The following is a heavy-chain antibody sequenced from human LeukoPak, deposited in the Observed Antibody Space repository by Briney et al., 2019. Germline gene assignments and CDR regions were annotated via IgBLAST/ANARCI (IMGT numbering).Heavy chain of an antibody. CDR2: IKPKSGDT. V-gene: IGHV1-2*02. D-gene: IGHD2-2*01. CDR3: ARDRYANTWYGFDP. J-gene: IGHJ5*02. CDR1: GYTFTDYI. Sequence: GASVKVSCKASGYTFTDYIFHWVRQAPGQGLEWMGWIKPKSGDTNYAQKFEGRVTMTTDTSISTLYLELSSLISDDTAVYYCARDRYANTWYGFDPWGQGTLVSVSS.